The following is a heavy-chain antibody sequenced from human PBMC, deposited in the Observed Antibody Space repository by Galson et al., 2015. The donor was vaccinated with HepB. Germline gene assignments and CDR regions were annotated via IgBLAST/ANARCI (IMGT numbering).Heavy chain of an antibody. D-gene: IGHD6-19*01. V-gene: IGHV1-69*04. J-gene: IGHJ3*02. CDR1: GGTFSSYT. CDR2: IIPILGIA. CDR3: ARDRTEQWRGAGAFDI. Sequence: SVKVSCKASGGTFSSYTISWVRQAPGQGLEWMGRIIPILGIANYAQKFQGRVTITADKSTSTAYMELSSLRSEDAAVYYCARDRTEQWRGAGAFDIWGQGTMVTVSS.